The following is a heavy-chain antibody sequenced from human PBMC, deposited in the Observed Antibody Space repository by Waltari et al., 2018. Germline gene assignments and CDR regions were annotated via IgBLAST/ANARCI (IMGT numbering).Heavy chain of an antibody. CDR2: INPNSGGT. CDR3: ARWDYDFWSGYSLAEYFQH. V-gene: IGHV1-2*06. CDR1: GYTFTGYY. D-gene: IGHD3-3*01. J-gene: IGHJ1*01. Sequence: QVQLVQSGAEVKKPGASVKVSCKASGYTFTGYYMHWVRQAPGQGLEWMGRINPNSGGTNYAQKFHGRVTMTRDASISTAYMELSRLRSDDTAVYYCARWDYDFWSGYSLAEYFQHWGQGTLVTVSS.